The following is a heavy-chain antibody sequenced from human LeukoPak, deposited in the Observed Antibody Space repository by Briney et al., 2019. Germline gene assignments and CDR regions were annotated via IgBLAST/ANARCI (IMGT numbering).Heavy chain of an antibody. CDR3: AREAYVLRYSDWPNWFDP. J-gene: IGHJ5*02. Sequence: PGGSLRLSCAASGFTFSSYSMNWVRQAPGKGLEWVSSISSSSSYIYYADSVKGRFTISRDNAKNSLYLQMNSLRAEDTAVYYCAREAYVLRYSDWPNWFDPWGQGTLVTVSS. D-gene: IGHD3-9*01. CDR2: ISSSSSYI. CDR1: GFTFSSYS. V-gene: IGHV3-21*01.